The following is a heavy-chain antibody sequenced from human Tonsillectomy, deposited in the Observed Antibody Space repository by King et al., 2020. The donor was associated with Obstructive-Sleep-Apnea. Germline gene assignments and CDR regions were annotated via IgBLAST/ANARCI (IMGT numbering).Heavy chain of an antibody. Sequence: QLVQSGGGVVQPGGSLRLSCAASGFTFSTYGIHWVRQAPGKGLEWVAFIRFDGRNKYYADSVEGRFTISRDNSKNTLYLQMNSLRAEDTAVYYCAKDFGVGTAAPWGKGTLVTVSS. V-gene: IGHV3-30*02. CDR1: GFTFSTYG. J-gene: IGHJ5*02. D-gene: IGHD3-3*01. CDR2: IRFDGRNK. CDR3: AKDFGVGTAAP.